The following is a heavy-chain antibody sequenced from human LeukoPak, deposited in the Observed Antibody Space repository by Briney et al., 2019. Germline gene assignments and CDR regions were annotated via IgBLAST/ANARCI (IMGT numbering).Heavy chain of an antibody. V-gene: IGHV3-23*01. D-gene: IGHD5-12*01. CDR2: ISGSGGST. Sequence: GGSLRLSCAASGFIFSSYGMSWVRQAPGKGLEWVSAISGSGGSTYYADSVKGRFTISRDNSKNTLYLQMNSLRAEDTAVYYCANSESGYGATYYFDYWGQGTLVTVSS. CDR3: ANSESGYGATYYFDY. CDR1: GFIFSSYG. J-gene: IGHJ4*02.